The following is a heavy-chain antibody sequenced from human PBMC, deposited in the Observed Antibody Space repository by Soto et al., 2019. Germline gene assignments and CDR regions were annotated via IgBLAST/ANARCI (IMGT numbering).Heavy chain of an antibody. CDR1: GFTFSDFV. V-gene: IGHV3-33*01. D-gene: IGHD3-3*01. CDR2: IWYDGSNK. J-gene: IGHJ4*02. CDR3: ARDRETILGVVNFDY. Sequence: PGGSLRLSCAASGFTFSDFVMHWVRQAPGKGLEWVAVIWYDGSNKYYADSVKGRFTISRDNSKNTLYLQMNSLRAEDTAVYYCARDRETILGVVNFDYWGQGTLVTVSS.